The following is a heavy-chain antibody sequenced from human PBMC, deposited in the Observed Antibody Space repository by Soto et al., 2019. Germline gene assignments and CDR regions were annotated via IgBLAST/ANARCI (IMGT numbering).Heavy chain of an antibody. CDR2: IGSSGTTI. CDR3: ARHLVTTFVY. Sequence: EVQLVESGGGLVQPGGSLRLSCAASGFTFSIYGMNWVRQAPGKGLEWVSYIGSSGTTIYYADSVKGRFTISRDNAKNSLYLQMNSLRDEDTAVYYCARHLVTTFVYWGQGTLVTVSS. J-gene: IGHJ4*02. CDR1: GFTFSIYG. D-gene: IGHD4-17*01. V-gene: IGHV3-48*02.